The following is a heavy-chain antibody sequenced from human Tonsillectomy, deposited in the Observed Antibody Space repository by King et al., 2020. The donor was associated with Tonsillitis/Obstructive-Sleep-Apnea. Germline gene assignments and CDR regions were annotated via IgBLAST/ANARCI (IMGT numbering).Heavy chain of an antibody. V-gene: IGHV3-15*01. D-gene: IGHD3-16*01. J-gene: IGHJ6*04. CDR2: IKSKTDGGTT. CDR1: GSGFTFRNAW. CDR3: TTGGGDV. Sequence: EVQLVESGGGLIKPGWSLRLSCAASGSGFTFRNAWMSWVRQAPGKGLEWVGRIKSKTDGGTTDYAAPVKGRFTLSRDDSKNTVYLQMNSLKTDDTAVYYCTTGGGDVWGKGTPVTVSS.